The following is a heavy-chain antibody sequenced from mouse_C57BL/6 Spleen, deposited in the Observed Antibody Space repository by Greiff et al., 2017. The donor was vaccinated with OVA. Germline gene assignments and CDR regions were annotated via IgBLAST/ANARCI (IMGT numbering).Heavy chain of an antibody. V-gene: IGHV1-82*01. D-gene: IGHD4-1*01. CDR3: ARGPGTGAMDY. Sequence: VQLQQSGPELVKPGASVKISCKASGYAFSSSWMNWVKQRPGKGLEWIGRIYPGDGDTNYNGKFKGKATLTADKSSSTAYMQLSSLTSEDSAVYFCARGPGTGAMDYWGQGTSVTVSS. CDR1: GYAFSSSW. CDR2: IYPGDGDT. J-gene: IGHJ4*01.